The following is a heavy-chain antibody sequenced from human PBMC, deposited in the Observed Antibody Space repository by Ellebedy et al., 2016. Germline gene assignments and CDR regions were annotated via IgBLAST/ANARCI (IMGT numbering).Heavy chain of an antibody. D-gene: IGHD1-1*01. V-gene: IGHV1-24*01. J-gene: IGHJ4*02. CDR1: GYTLSDSS. Sequence: ASVKVSCKVSGYTLSDSSMHWVRQAPGKGLEWMGSFDLEDGETIYAQKFQGRVTLTEDTSTDTAYMELGSLRSEDTAIYYCASFRGVTRQLFYWGQGTLVTVSS. CDR3: ASFRGVTRQLFY. CDR2: FDLEDGET.